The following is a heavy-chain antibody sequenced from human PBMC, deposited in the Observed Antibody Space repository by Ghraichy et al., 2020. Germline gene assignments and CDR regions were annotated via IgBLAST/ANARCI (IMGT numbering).Heavy chain of an antibody. CDR3: ARAIRYQLLSEY. J-gene: IGHJ4*02. CDR2: MNPNSANT. Sequence: GESLNISCRTSGYTFSSYDIIWVRQAAGQGLEWMGWMNPNSANTGYARKFQGRVSMTRDTSMNTAYMELSSLRSEDTAVYYCARAIRYQLLSEYWGQGTLVTVSS. V-gene: IGHV1-8*01. D-gene: IGHD2-2*01. CDR1: GYTFSSYD.